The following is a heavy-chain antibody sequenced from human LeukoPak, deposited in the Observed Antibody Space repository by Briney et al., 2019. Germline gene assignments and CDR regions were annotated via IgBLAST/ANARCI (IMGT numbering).Heavy chain of an antibody. CDR3: ARVGTYGSGSYLSWLDY. V-gene: IGHV4-59*01. CDR1: CGSISSYY. J-gene: IGHJ4*02. CDR2: IYYSGST. Sequence: SETLSLTCTVSCGSISSYYWSWIRQPPGKGLEWIGYIYYSGSTNYNPSLKSRVTISVDTSKNQFSLKLSSVTAADTAVYYCARVGTYGSGSYLSWLDYWGQGTLVTVSS. D-gene: IGHD3-10*01.